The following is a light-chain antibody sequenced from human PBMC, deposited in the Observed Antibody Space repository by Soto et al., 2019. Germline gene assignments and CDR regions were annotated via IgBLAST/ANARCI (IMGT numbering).Light chain of an antibody. Sequence: DIQMTQSPSTLSASVGDRVTITCRASQSISSWLAWYQQTPGKAPKLLIYKSSSLVSGVPSRFSGSGSGTEFTLTNSSLQPDDFATDYCEPYNSYTATFGQGTKLEIK. CDR3: EPYNSYTAT. V-gene: IGKV1-5*03. J-gene: IGKJ2*01. CDR1: QSISSW. CDR2: KSS.